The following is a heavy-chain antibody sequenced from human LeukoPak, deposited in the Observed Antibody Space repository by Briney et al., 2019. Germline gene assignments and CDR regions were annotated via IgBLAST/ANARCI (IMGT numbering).Heavy chain of an antibody. D-gene: IGHD1-26*01. CDR3: ARDAKSASYFGFDY. V-gene: IGHV3-48*03. CDR1: GFIYSDFE. J-gene: IGHJ4*02. CDR2: ITASGTTM. Sequence: GGSLRLSCAASGFIYSDFEMIWVRQAPGKGLEWVSFITASGTTMYYSDSVKGRFTISRDNAKNSLYLQMNSMRAVHTTLYYCARDAKSASYFGFDYWGQGILVTVSS.